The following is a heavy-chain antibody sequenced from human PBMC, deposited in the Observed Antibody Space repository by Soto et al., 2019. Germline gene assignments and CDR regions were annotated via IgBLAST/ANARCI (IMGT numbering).Heavy chain of an antibody. CDR1: GFTFSTYG. Sequence: QVQLVESGGGVVQPGESLRLSCAAFGFTFSTYGFHWFRQPPGKGLEWMAVIWYDGSKQYYADSVNDRFTVSRDDSKNTLYLQMSSLRADDTAVYYCARDPTAGGFRFDYWGQGNLVSVSS. J-gene: IGHJ4*02. CDR2: IWYDGSKQ. D-gene: IGHD3-16*01. V-gene: IGHV3-33*01. CDR3: ARDPTAGGFRFDY.